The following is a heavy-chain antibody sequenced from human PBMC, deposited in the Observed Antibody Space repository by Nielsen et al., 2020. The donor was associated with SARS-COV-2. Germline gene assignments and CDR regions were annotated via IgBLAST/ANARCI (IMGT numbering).Heavy chain of an antibody. CDR2: ISYDGSNK. V-gene: IGHV3-30-3*01. D-gene: IGHD3-10*01. Sequence: GESLKISCAASGFTFSSYAMHWVRQAPGKGLEWVAVISYDGSNKYYADSVKGRFTISRDNSKNTLYLQMNSLRAEDTAVYYCARALGAMVRGPFDYWGQGTLVTVSS. J-gene: IGHJ4*02. CDR1: GFTFSSYA. CDR3: ARALGAMVRGPFDY.